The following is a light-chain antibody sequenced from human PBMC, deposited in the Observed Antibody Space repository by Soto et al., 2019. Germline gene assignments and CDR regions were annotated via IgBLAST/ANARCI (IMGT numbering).Light chain of an antibody. CDR1: QSVLYSSNNKNY. Sequence: DIVMTQSPDSLAVSLGERATIDCKSSQSVLYSSNNKNYLAWYQQKPGQPPKLLIYWASIRESGVPDRFSGSGSGTDFTLTINSLQAEDVAVYYCQQYYSTPWTFGQGPKVDIK. V-gene: IGKV4-1*01. J-gene: IGKJ1*01. CDR2: WAS. CDR3: QQYYSTPWT.